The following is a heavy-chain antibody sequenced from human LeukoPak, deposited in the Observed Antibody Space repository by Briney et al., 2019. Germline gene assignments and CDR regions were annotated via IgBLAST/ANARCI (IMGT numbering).Heavy chain of an antibody. J-gene: IGHJ4*02. Sequence: PGGSLRLSFLVSGLTFSNFWMPGVAQAPGKGREWVANIKDDGRDKNYVASVKGRFTISRDNAKNSVYLQMNNLRPDDTAVYYCARDNYRVFDYWGQGTLVTVSS. V-gene: IGHV3-7*01. CDR3: ARDNYRVFDY. CDR2: IKDDGRDK. D-gene: IGHD1-1*01. CDR1: GLTFSNFW.